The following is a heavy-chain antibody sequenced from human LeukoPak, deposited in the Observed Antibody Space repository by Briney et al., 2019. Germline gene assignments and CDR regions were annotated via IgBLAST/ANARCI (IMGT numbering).Heavy chain of an antibody. V-gene: IGHV3-7*01. D-gene: IGHD4-17*01. CDR1: GFTFSSYW. CDR2: IKDDGTEK. CDR3: TRERLYGASALDY. Sequence: GGSLRLSCAASGFTFSSYWMTWVRQAPGKGLERGAQIKDDGTEKFYLDSLRGRFTISRDNSKDSLYLHIKSLRAEDTAVYYCTRERLYGASALDYWGQGIVVTVS. J-gene: IGHJ4*02.